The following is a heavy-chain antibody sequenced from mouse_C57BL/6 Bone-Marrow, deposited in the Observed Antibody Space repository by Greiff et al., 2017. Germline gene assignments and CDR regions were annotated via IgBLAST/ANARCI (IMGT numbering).Heavy chain of an antibody. CDR3: ARDYYGSSYAMDY. D-gene: IGHD1-1*01. V-gene: IGHV1-7*01. J-gene: IGHJ4*01. CDR2: INPSSGYT. CDR1: GYTFTSYW. Sequence: QVQLQQSGAELANPGASVKLSCKASGYTFTSYWMHWVKQRPGQGLEWIGYINPSSGYTKYNQKFKDKATLTADKSSSTAYMQLSSLTYEDSAVYYCARDYYGSSYAMDYWGQGTSVTVSS.